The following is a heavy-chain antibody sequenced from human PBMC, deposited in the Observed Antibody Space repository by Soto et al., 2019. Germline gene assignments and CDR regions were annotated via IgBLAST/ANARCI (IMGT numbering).Heavy chain of an antibody. Sequence: KELEYVGRFKSISDCGTTDHAAPVKGRFTISRDDSKNTLYLQMNRLISEDTAVYYCTTDRREGGTSPHFDNWGQGTLVSVSS. J-gene: IGHJ4*02. CDR3: TTDRREGGTSPHFDN. CDR2: FKSISDCGTT. V-gene: IGHV3-15*01. D-gene: IGHD1-26*01.